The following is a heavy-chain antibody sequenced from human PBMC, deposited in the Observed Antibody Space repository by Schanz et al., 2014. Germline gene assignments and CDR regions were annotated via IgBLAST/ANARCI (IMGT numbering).Heavy chain of an antibody. CDR3: AREMKVGVYGGKGHDSLDI. V-gene: IGHV3-74*01. J-gene: IGHJ3*02. Sequence: EVQLVQSGGGLVQPGGSLRLSCAASGFTFSSHWMHWVRQDPGKGLVWVARINSVGSNTDYADSVTGRFTISRDNAKNTLYLQMNTLRAEDTTVYYSAREMKVGVYGGKGHDSLDIWGQGTMVTVSS. CDR2: INSVGSNT. CDR1: GFTFSSHW. D-gene: IGHD3-22*01.